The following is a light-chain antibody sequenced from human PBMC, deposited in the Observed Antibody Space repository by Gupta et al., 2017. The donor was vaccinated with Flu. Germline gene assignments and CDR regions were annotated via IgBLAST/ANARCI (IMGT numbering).Light chain of an antibody. CDR3: MQGTHWPPYT. CDR1: QSLVSSDGNTY. J-gene: IGKJ2*01. CDR2: KVS. Sequence: TLGQPASISCRSSQSLVSSDGNTYLHWFQQRPGQSPRRLIYKVSNRDSGVPDRSSGSGSATDFTLKISRGEAEDIGTYYCMQGTHWPPYTFGQGTKLELK. V-gene: IGKV2-30*01.